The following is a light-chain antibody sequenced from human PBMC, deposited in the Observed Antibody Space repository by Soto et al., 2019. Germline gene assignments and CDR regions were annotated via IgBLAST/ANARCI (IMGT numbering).Light chain of an antibody. CDR1: SSDVGGYNY. CDR3: SSYTSSSTPYV. J-gene: IGLJ1*01. CDR2: DVS. Sequence: QSVLTQPGSVSGSPGQAITISSTGTSSDVGGYNYVSWYQQHPGKAPKLMIYDVSNRPSGVSNRFSGSKSGNTASLTISGLQSEDQADYYCSSYTSSSTPYVFGTGTKLTVL. V-gene: IGLV2-14*01.